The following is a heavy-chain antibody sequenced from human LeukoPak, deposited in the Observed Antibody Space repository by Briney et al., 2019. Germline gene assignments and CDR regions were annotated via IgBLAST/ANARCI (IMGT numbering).Heavy chain of an antibody. CDR2: ISYDGSNK. CDR3: ATSGGNSLASDY. Sequence: PGGSLRLSCAASGFTFSRYAMHWVRQAPGKGLEWVAVISYDGSNKYYADSVKGRFTISRDNSKNTLYLQMNSLRAEDTAVYYCATSGGNSLASDYWGQGTLVTVSS. V-gene: IGHV3-30*14. J-gene: IGHJ4*02. CDR1: GFTFSRYA. D-gene: IGHD4-23*01.